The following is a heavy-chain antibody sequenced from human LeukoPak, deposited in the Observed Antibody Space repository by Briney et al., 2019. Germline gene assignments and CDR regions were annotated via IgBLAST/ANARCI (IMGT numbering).Heavy chain of an antibody. CDR1: GFTFSSYG. D-gene: IGHD3-9*01. CDR2: ITGRGEST. V-gene: IGHV3-48*04. CDR3: ARSDARLVEAFDI. J-gene: IGHJ3*02. Sequence: GGTLRLSCAASGFTFSSYGMNWVRQAPGKGLEWVSGITGRGESTYYADSVKGRFTISRDNAKNSLYLQMNSLRAEDTAVYYCARSDARLVEAFDIWGQGTMVTVSS.